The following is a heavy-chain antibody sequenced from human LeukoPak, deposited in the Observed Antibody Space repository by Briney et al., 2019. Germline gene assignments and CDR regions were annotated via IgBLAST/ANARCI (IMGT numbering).Heavy chain of an antibody. Sequence: ASVKVSCTASGYSFTTYNINWVRQATGQGLEWMGWMNPSTGNTGYEHRFQVRVTMTRNTSIGTAYMELSSLTSDDTGVYYCARGPSLVRGVITASGGDYWGEGVLVTVSS. CDR2: MNPSTGNT. V-gene: IGHV1-8*01. D-gene: IGHD3-10*01. J-gene: IGHJ4*02. CDR1: GYSFTTYN. CDR3: ARGPSLVRGVITASGGDY.